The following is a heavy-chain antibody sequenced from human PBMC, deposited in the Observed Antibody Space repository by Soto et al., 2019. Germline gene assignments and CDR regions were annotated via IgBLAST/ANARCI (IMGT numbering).Heavy chain of an antibody. J-gene: IGHJ4*02. V-gene: IGHV3-21*02. CDR3: AREGLWGHPVDY. CDR1: GFTFSTYS. CDR2: ISSSSNSM. D-gene: IGHD3-10*01. Sequence: EVQLVESGGGLVKPGGSLRLSCAASGFTFSTYSMNWVRQAPGKGLEWVSSISSSSNSMYYADSVKGRFTISRDNAKNSLYLQMSSLRAEDTAVYYCAREGLWGHPVDYWGQGTLVTVS.